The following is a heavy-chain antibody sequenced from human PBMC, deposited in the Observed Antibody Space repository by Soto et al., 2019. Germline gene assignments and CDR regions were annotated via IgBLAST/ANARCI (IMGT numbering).Heavy chain of an antibody. CDR1: GYTFTSYD. CDR3: ARGVGGYCISTSCYLGMDV. Sequence: QVQLVQSGAEVKKPGASVKVSCKASGYTFTSYDINWVRQATGQGLEWMGWMNPNSGNTGYAQKCQGRVTMTRNTSISTADMELSSLRSEDTAVYYCARGVGGYCISTSCYLGMDVWGQGTTVTVSS. V-gene: IGHV1-8*01. J-gene: IGHJ6*02. CDR2: MNPNSGNT. D-gene: IGHD2-2*01.